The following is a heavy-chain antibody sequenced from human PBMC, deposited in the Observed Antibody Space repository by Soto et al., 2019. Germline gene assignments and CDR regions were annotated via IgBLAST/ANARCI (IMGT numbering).Heavy chain of an antibody. CDR3: SREAIVAENWFDP. CDR1: GYTFVYYA. V-gene: IGHV1-3*01. D-gene: IGHD5-12*01. CDR2: LNPNTGNI. Sequence: QVQLVQSGAEVKRPGASVTVSCRASGYTFVYYALHWVRQAPGQALEWVGWLNPNTGNIKYSHKFEDRVSITRDTATSTAYMELRGLRSEDTAVYFCSREAIVAENWFDPWGQGTLVTVSS. J-gene: IGHJ5*02.